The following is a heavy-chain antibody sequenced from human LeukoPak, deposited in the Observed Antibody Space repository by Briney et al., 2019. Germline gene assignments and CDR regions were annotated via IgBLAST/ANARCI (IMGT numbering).Heavy chain of an antibody. J-gene: IGHJ6*03. CDR3: ARDNAARGQQLGGDYYYYYMDV. Sequence: GGSLRLSCVVSGFTFSSYWMSWVRQAPGKGLEWVANVNEGGGEKYYVDSVKGRFTIFRDNAKSSLYLQMSSLSAGGTAGYYCARDNAARGQQLGGDYYYYYMDVWGKGTTVTVSS. V-gene: IGHV3-7*01. CDR2: VNEGGGEK. CDR1: GFTFSSYW. D-gene: IGHD6-13*01.